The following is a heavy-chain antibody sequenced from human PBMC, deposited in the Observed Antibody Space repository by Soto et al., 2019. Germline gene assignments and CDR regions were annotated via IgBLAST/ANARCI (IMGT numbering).Heavy chain of an antibody. CDR2: IYYSGST. CDR3: ARVWGGAFDI. Sequence: PSETLSLTCAVSGGSISSSNWWSWVRQHPGKGLEWIGYIYYSGSTYYNPSLKSRVTISVDTSKNQFSLKLSSVTAADTAVYYCARVWGGAFDIWGQGTMVTVSS. V-gene: IGHV4-4*02. CDR1: GGSISSSNW. D-gene: IGHD3-10*01. J-gene: IGHJ3*02.